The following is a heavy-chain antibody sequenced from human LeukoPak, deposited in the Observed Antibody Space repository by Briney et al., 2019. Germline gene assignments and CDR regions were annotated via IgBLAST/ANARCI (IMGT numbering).Heavy chain of an antibody. D-gene: IGHD4-23*01. CDR1: GFTFGDYA. CDR2: IKTDGSTT. V-gene: IGHV3-74*01. CDR3: ARAKDYGGNPFDY. Sequence: GRSLRLSCTASGFTFGDYAMSWFRQAPGKGLEWVSRIKTDGSTTYYADSVKGRFTVSRDNAKNTLYLQMSSLRAEDTAVYYCARAKDYGGNPFDYWGQGTLVTVSS. J-gene: IGHJ4*02.